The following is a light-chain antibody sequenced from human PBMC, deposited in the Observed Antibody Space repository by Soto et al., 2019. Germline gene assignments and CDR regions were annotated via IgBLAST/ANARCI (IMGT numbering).Light chain of an antibody. CDR2: HAY. J-gene: IGKJ5*01. CDR3: KQYNTYST. Sequence: DIQMTQAPSSLSASVGDRVTIICRASQSISEWLAWYQPNPGRAPKLLIYHAYSLESGVPSRFSGSGSGTESTLTISSLQPDDFATYYCKQYNTYSTFGQGTRLEI. V-gene: IGKV1-5*02. CDR1: QSISEW.